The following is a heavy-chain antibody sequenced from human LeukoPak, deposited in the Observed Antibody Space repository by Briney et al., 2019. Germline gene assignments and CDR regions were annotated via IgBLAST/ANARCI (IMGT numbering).Heavy chain of an antibody. Sequence: SETLSLTCTVSGGSISSSSYYWGWIRQPPGKGLEWIGSIYYSGSTYYNPSLKSRVTISVDTSKNQFSLKLSSVTAADTAVYYCARHPRNGSYPFYYYGMDVWGQGTTVTVSS. CDR1: GGSISSSSYY. D-gene: IGHD1-26*01. J-gene: IGHJ6*02. V-gene: IGHV4-39*01. CDR2: IYYSGST. CDR3: ARHPRNGSYPFYYYGMDV.